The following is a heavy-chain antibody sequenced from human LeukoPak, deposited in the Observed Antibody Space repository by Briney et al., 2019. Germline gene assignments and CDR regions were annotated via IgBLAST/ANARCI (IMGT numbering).Heavy chain of an antibody. CDR3: ASPALGQVTMKP. CDR2: ISYDGSNK. Sequence: GGSLRLSCAASGFTFSSYAMHWVRQAPGKGLEWVAVISYDGSNKYYADSVKGRFTISRDNSKNTLYLQMNSLRAEDTAMYYCASPALGQVTMKPGGQGTLVTVSS. V-gene: IGHV3-30*04. D-gene: IGHD3-22*01. J-gene: IGHJ5*02. CDR1: GFTFSSYA.